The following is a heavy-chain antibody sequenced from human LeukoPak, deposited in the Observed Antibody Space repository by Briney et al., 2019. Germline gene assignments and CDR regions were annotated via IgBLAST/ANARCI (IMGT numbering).Heavy chain of an antibody. CDR1: GFTFSDYY. J-gene: IGHJ4*02. V-gene: IGHV3-11*01. Sequence: PGGSLRLSRAASGFTFSDYYMSWIRQAPGKGLEWVSYISSSGSTIYYADSVKGRFTISRDNAKNSLYLQMNSLRAEDTAVYYCARDRESIAGSEGFDYWGQGTLVTVSS. CDR3: ARDRESIAGSEGFDY. CDR2: ISSSGSTI. D-gene: IGHD6-6*01.